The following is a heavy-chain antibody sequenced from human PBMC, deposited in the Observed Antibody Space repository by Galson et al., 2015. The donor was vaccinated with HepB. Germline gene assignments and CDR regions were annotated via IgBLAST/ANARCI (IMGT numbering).Heavy chain of an antibody. D-gene: IGHD2-15*01. V-gene: IGHV5-51*01. CDR3: ARRAQSCSGGSCYPYYFDY. J-gene: IGHJ4*02. Sequence: QSGAEVTKPGESLKISCKGSGSSFSNYWIGWVRQMPGKGLEWMGIIYPGDSDTRYSPSFQGQVTISADKSINTAYLQWSSLKASDTAIYYCARRAQSCSGGSCYPYYFDYWGQGTLVTVSS. CDR1: GSSFSNYW. CDR2: IYPGDSDT.